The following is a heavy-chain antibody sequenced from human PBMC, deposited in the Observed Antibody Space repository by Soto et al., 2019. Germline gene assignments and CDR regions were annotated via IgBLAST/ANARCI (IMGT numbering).Heavy chain of an antibody. D-gene: IGHD6-13*01. CDR1: GFSFSSYA. J-gene: IGHJ4*02. CDR3: AYISTPFDY. Sequence: EVQLLESGGGLVQPGGSLRLSCAASGFSFSSYAMSWVRQAPGKGLEWVSAISGSGDSTYYADSVKGRFTISRDNSNNTLYLQMNSLRAEDTAVYYCAYISTPFDYWGQGTLVTVSS. CDR2: ISGSGDST. V-gene: IGHV3-23*01.